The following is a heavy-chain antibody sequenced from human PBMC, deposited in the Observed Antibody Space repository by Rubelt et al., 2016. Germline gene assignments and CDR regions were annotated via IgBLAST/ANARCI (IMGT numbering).Heavy chain of an antibody. CDR3: ARDIIHDRITHNDV. D-gene: IGHD3-3*01. CDR2: ITLYNGNT. V-gene: IGHV1-68*02. J-gene: IGHJ6*02. CDR1: GYTFTYCS. Sequence: QVQLGQSEAEVKKPGASVKVSCKASGYTFTYCSLHWLQQAPGHGLERMRWITLYNGNTNYAKKFQGRVTITRDMSLRTAYIELSSLRSEDSAVYYCARDIIHDRITHNDVWGQGTTVTVSS.